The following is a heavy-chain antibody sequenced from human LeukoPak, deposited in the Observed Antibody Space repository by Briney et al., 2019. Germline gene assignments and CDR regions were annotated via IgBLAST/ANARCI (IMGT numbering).Heavy chain of an antibody. CDR2: IWSDGSNK. Sequence: GGSLRLSCAVSGFTFRDYGIHWVRQAPGKGLEWVAVIWSDGSNKYYADSVKGRFTISRDNSKKTLYLQMNSLRVEDTAVYYCVRASGSFDYWGQGTLVTVSS. CDR3: VRASGSFDY. CDR1: GFTFRDYG. D-gene: IGHD3-10*01. V-gene: IGHV3-33*01. J-gene: IGHJ4*02.